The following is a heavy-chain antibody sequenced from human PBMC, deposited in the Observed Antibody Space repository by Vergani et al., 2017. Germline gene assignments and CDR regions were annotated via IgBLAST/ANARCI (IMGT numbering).Heavy chain of an antibody. D-gene: IGHD3-10*01. Sequence: EVQLVQSGAEVKKPGESLRISCKGSGYSFTSYWISWVRQMPGKGLEWMGRIDPSDSYTNYSPSFQGHVTISADKSISTAYLQWSSLKASDTAMYYCARRERMITMVRGGNEVDYGGQGTLVTVSS. CDR2: IDPSDSYT. CDR3: ARRERMITMVRGGNEVDY. J-gene: IGHJ4*02. CDR1: GYSFTSYW. V-gene: IGHV5-10-1*03.